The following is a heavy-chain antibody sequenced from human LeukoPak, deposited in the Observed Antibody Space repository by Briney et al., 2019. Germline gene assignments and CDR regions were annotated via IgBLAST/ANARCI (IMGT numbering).Heavy chain of an antibody. CDR2: VHYTGST. D-gene: IGHD2-15*01. V-gene: IGHV4-59*12. Sequence: NPSETLSLTCTVSGGSISSYYWSWTRQPPGKGLEWIGYVHYTGSTNYNPSLKSRVTMSVDTSKNQFSLKLNSVTAADTAVYYCVREILYCSGGSCYRGPFDDWGQGTLVTVSA. J-gene: IGHJ4*02. CDR3: VREILYCSGGSCYRGPFDD. CDR1: GGSISSYY.